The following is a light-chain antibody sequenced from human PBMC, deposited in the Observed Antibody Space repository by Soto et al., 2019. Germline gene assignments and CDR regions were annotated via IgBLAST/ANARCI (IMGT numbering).Light chain of an antibody. CDR1: SSDVGSYNL. J-gene: IGLJ1*01. CDR3: CSYAGSPTLYV. Sequence: QSVLTQPASVSGSPGQSSTISCTGTSSDVGSYNLVSWYQQHPGKAPKLMIYEGSKRPSGVSNRFSGSKSGNTASLTISGLQAEDEADYYCCSYAGSPTLYVFGTGTKVTVL. V-gene: IGLV2-23*01. CDR2: EGS.